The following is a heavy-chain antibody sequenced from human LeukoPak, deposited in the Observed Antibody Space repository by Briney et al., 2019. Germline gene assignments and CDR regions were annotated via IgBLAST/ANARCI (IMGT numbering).Heavy chain of an antibody. J-gene: IGHJ3*02. CDR1: GFTFNNYA. CDR2: ISGSGYST. D-gene: IGHD3-16*01. Sequence: PGGSLRLSCVASGFTFNNYAMTWVRQAPGKGLEWVSAISGSGYSTYYADSVKGRFTISRDNSKNTLYLQMNSLRAEDTAVYYCAKDGSPSVWRGDAFDIWGQGTMVTVSS. CDR3: AKDGSPSVWRGDAFDI. V-gene: IGHV3-23*01.